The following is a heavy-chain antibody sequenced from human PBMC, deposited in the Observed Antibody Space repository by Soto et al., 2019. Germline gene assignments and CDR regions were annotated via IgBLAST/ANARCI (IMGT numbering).Heavy chain of an antibody. J-gene: IGHJ5*02. CDR1: GFSLSTSGVG. Sequence: QITLKESGPTLVKPTQTLTLTCTFSGFSLSTSGVGVGWIRQPPGKALEWLALIYWDDDKRYSPSLKSRLTITKDTSKSQVVLTMTNMDPVDTATYYCSHSSYYDFWSGCVNWFDPWGQGTLVTVSS. CDR2: IYWDDDK. CDR3: SHSSYYDFWSGCVNWFDP. D-gene: IGHD3-3*01. V-gene: IGHV2-5*02.